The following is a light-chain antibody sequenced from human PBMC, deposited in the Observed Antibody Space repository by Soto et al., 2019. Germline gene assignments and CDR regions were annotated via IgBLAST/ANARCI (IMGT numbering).Light chain of an antibody. V-gene: IGKV1-5*01. CDR2: DAS. J-gene: IGKJ1*01. CDR1: QSISSW. Sequence: DIQMTQSPSTLSASVGDRVTITCRASQSISSWLAWYQQTPGKAPKLLIYDASNLESGVPSRFSGSGSGTEFTLTISSLQPDDFAPYYRQPYNSYSRTFGQGTKV. CDR3: QPYNSYSRT.